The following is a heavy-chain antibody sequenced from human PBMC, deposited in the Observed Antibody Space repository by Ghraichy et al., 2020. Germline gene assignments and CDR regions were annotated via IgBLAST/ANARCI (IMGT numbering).Heavy chain of an antibody. J-gene: IGHJ4*02. CDR2: ISYSGST. V-gene: IGHV4-61*01. CDR3: ARGAEGFGSWEY. Sequence: SQTLSLTCTVSGGSVSSGRYYWSWIRQPPGKGLEWIGYISYSGSTNYNPSLKSRVTISVDTSKNQFSLKLSSVTPADTAVYYCARGAEGFGSWEYWGQGTLVTVSS. D-gene: IGHD3-10*01. CDR1: GGSVSSGRYY.